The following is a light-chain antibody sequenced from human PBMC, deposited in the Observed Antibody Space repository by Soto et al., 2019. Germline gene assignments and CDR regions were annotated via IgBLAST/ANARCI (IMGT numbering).Light chain of an antibody. CDR1: SSDVGSYNL. V-gene: IGLV2-23*03. CDR3: GSYAGSGTLVV. Sequence: QSVLTQPASVSGSPGQSITISCTGTSSDVGSYNLVSWYQHHPGKAPKLMIYEGSRRPSGVSNRFSGSKSGNTASLTISGLQADDEAHYYCGSYAGSGTLVVFGGGTKVTVL. J-gene: IGLJ2*01. CDR2: EGS.